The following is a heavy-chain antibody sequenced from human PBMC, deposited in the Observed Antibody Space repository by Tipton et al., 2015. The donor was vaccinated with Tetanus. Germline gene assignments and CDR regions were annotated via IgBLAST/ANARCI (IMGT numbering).Heavy chain of an antibody. D-gene: IGHD2-15*01. J-gene: IGHJ5*02. CDR2: IYYSGST. CDR3: ASRYCSGGSCHNWFDP. V-gene: IGHV4-30-4*01. Sequence: TLSLTCTVSGGSISSGDYYWSWIRQPPGKGLEWIEYIYYSGSTYYNPSLKSRVTISVDTSKNQFSLKLSSVTAADTAVYYCASRYCSGGSCHNWFDPWGQGTLVTVSS. CDR1: GGSISSGDYY.